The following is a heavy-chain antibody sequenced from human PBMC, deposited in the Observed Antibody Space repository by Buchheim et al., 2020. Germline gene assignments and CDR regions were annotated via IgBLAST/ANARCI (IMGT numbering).Heavy chain of an antibody. D-gene: IGHD5-12*01. J-gene: IGHJ4*02. Sequence: QVQLQESGPGLVKPSGTLSLTCAVSGGSISSSNWWSWVRQPPGKGLEWIREIYRSGSTNYNPSLKSRVTISVDNSNNHFSLKLSSVTAADTAVYYCARCGYSGNFPGDYWGQGTL. CDR3: ARCGYSGNFPGDY. CDR1: GGSISSSNW. CDR2: IYRSGST. V-gene: IGHV4-4*02.